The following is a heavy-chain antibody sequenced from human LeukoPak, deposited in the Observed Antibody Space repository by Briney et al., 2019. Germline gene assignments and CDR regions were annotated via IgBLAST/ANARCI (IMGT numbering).Heavy chain of an antibody. V-gene: IGHV4-4*07. CDR3: ARDQWELLQGHYYYYYMDV. CDR1: GGSISSYY. J-gene: IGHJ6*03. Sequence: SETLSLTCTVSGGSISSYYWSWIRQPAGKGLEWIGRIYTSGSTNYNPSLKSRVTMSVDTSKTQFSLKLSSVTAADTAVYSCARDQWELLQGHYYYYYMDVWGKGTTVTVSS. D-gene: IGHD1-26*01. CDR2: IYTSGST.